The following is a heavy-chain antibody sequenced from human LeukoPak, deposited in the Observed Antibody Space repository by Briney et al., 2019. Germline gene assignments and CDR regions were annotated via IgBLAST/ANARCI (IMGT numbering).Heavy chain of an antibody. CDR3: ATVRSGSWDWFDP. CDR1: GFTFNNYW. J-gene: IGHJ5*02. V-gene: IGHV3-74*03. Sequence: GGSLTLSCAGSGFTFNNYWMHWVRQVPGKGLVWVARINTDGSRTTYADSVKGRFTISRDNAKDTVYLQMNSLRAVDTAVYYCATVRSGSWDWFDPWGPGTLLTVSS. CDR2: INTDGSRT. D-gene: IGHD3-10*01.